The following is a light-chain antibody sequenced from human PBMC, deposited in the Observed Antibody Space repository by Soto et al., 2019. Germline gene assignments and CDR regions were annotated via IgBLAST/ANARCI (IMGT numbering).Light chain of an antibody. CDR1: QGIDNY. Sequence: DIQMTQSPSAMSASVGDRVTITCRASQGIDNYLAWFQQKSGKVPQRLIYAASTLQSGVPSRFSGSGSGTEFTLTISSLQPEDFATYYCLQHRSYPLTFGGGTKVEIK. CDR3: LQHRSYPLT. J-gene: IGKJ4*01. CDR2: AAS. V-gene: IGKV1-17*03.